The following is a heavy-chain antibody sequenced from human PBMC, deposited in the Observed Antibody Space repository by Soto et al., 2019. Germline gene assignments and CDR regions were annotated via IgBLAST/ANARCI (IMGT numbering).Heavy chain of an antibody. CDR3: ATDYGLWT. J-gene: IGHJ4*02. V-gene: IGHV4-34*01. CDR1: GGSFGGYY. Sequence: SETLSLTCAVHGGSFGGYYWYWIRQPPGKGLEWIGEINHRGSTQYNPSLMSRATISVDMSKSQFSLRLTSVTAADTAGYYCATDYGLWTWGQGTPVTVSS. CDR2: INHRGST. D-gene: IGHD4-17*01.